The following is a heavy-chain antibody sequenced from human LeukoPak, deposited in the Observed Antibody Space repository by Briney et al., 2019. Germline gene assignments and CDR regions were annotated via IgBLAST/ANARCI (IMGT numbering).Heavy chain of an antibody. V-gene: IGHV3-7*01. Sequence: PGGSLRLSCAASGFTFSSYWMSWVRQAPGKGLEWVANIKQDKSEKYYVDYVKGRFTISRDNAKNSLYLQMNSLRAEDTAVYYCARVEDYDILTGFDYWGQGTLVTVSS. J-gene: IGHJ4*02. CDR2: IKQDKSEK. CDR1: GFTFSSYW. CDR3: ARVEDYDILTGFDY. D-gene: IGHD3-9*01.